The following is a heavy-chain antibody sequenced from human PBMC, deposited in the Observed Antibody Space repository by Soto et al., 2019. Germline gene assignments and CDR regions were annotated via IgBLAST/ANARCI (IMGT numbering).Heavy chain of an antibody. Sequence: QVQLVQSEGEVKKPGASVKISCRASGYTFTSYAINWVRQAPGQGLEWMGWISAHSGNTNYAQKVQGRVAMTTDTSASTAYMELRSLRSDATASYYCARIAASGIVHDFDFWGQGTLVTVSS. CDR2: ISAHSGNT. CDR3: ARIAASGIVHDFDF. J-gene: IGHJ4*02. CDR1: GYTFTSYA. V-gene: IGHV1-18*01. D-gene: IGHD6-13*01.